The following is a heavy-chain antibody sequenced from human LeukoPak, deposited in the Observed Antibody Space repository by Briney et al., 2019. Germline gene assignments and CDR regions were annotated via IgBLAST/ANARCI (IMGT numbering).Heavy chain of an antibody. J-gene: IGHJ5*02. V-gene: IGHV4-39*01. D-gene: IGHD3-10*01. Sequence: SETLSLTCTVSGDSMNSRDFLWGWIRQTPGKGLEWLGSLNSNGNTYYRSSLKSRITMSVDTSKNQFSLKLNSVTAADTAVYYCARHYGPWGQGTLVTVSS. CDR1: GDSMNSRDFL. CDR2: LNSNGNT. CDR3: ARHYGP.